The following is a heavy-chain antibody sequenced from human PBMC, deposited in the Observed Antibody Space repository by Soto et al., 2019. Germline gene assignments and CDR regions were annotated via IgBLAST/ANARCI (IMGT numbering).Heavy chain of an antibody. CDR2: INPNSGGT. Sequence: QVQLVQSGAEVKKPGASVKVSCKASGYTFTGYYMHWVRQAPGQGLEWMGWINPNSGGTNYAQKFQSWVPMTRDTSISTAYMELSRLRSDDTAVYYCARFIAAEYYFDYWGQGTLVTVSS. CDR3: ARFIAAEYYFDY. V-gene: IGHV1-2*04. D-gene: IGHD2-15*01. J-gene: IGHJ4*02. CDR1: GYTFTGYY.